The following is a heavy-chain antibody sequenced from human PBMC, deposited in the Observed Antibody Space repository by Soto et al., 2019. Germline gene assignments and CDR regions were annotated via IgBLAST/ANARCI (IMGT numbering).Heavy chain of an antibody. CDR3: ARVAGGLELRRGWFDP. V-gene: IGHV3-30-3*01. D-gene: IGHD1-7*01. CDR2: ISYDGSNK. Sequence: QVQLVESGGGVVQPGRSLRLSCAASGFTFSSYAMHWVRQAPGKGLEWVAVISYDGSNKYYADSVKGRFTISRDNSKNTLDLQMNSLRAEDTAVYYCARVAGGLELRRGWFDPWGQGTLVTVSS. J-gene: IGHJ5*02. CDR1: GFTFSSYA.